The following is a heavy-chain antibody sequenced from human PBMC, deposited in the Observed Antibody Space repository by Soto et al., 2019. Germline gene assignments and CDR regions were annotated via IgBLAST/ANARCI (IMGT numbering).Heavy chain of an antibody. V-gene: IGHV3-43D*04. CDR3: AKDDPVSGYNYGSLDY. Sequence: GGSLRLSCAASGFTFDDYAMHWVRQAPGKGLEWVSLISWDGGSTYYADSVKGRFTISRDNSKNSLYLQMNSLRAEDTALYYCAKDDPVSGYNYGSLDYWGQGTLVTVSS. D-gene: IGHD5-18*01. CDR2: ISWDGGST. J-gene: IGHJ4*02. CDR1: GFTFDDYA.